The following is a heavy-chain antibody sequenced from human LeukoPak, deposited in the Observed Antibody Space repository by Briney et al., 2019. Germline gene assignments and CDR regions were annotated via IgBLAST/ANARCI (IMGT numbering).Heavy chain of an antibody. Sequence: GGSLRLSCAASGFTFTTYSMNWVRQAPGKGLEWISCISGSSSTIYYADSVKGRFTISRDNAKNSLFLQMNSLRDEDSAVYYCATNPSGAHYFDFWGQGSLVTVSS. CDR3: ATNPSGAHYFDF. J-gene: IGHJ4*02. V-gene: IGHV3-48*02. D-gene: IGHD1-14*01. CDR2: ISGSSSTI. CDR1: GFTFTTYS.